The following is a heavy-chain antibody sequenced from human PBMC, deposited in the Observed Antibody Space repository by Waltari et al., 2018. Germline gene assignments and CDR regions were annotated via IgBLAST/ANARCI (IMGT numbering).Heavy chain of an antibody. CDR2: YSGN. CDR3: TRSYTMTTTPIAGF. CDR1: GSSITGYY. D-gene: IGHD4-17*01. V-gene: IGHV4-59*01. J-gene: IGHJ4*02. Sequence: QVRLQESGPGLVKPSETLSLTCTVFGSSITGYYWVLIRQPPGKGLEWIGYSGNKYNPSLRGRVSISLDASKNQFSLKLTSVTPADTAIYYCTRSYTMTTTPIAGFWGQGTLITVSS.